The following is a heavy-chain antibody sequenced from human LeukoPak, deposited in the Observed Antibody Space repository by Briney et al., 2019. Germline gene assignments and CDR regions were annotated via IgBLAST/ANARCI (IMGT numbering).Heavy chain of an antibody. J-gene: IGHJ4*02. CDR2: ISAYNGDT. CDR1: GYTFTSYG. Sequence: GASVKVSCKASGYTFTSYGISWVRQAPGQGLEWMGWISAYNGDTNYAQKLQGRVTMTTDTSTSTAYTELRSLRSDDTAVYYCARDKESITIFGVVINSPPFDYWGQGTLVTVSS. V-gene: IGHV1-18*01. D-gene: IGHD3-3*01. CDR3: ARDKESITIFGVVINSPPFDY.